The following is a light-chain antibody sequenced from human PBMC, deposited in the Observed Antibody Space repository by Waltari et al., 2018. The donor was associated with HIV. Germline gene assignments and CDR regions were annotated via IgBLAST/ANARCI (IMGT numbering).Light chain of an antibody. CDR3: SSYAGSINVL. CDR2: EVS. J-gene: IGLJ2*01. Sequence: QSALTQPPSASGSPGQSVTISCTGTSRDVGGYNYVSWYQQHPRKAPKLLIAEVSKRPSGVPDRFSGAKSGNTAALTVSGLQAEDEADYYCSSYAGSINVLFGGWTKLAVL. V-gene: IGLV2-8*01. CDR1: SRDVGGYNY.